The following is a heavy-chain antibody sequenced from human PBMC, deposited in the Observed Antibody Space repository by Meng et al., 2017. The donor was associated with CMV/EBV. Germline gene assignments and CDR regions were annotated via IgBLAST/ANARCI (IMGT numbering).Heavy chain of an antibody. V-gene: IGHV4-39*07. J-gene: IGHJ4*02. CDR1: GGSISSSSYY. Sequence: QLPLTESGPGMVKPSEPLSLTCPVSGGSISSSSYYWGWIRQPPGKGLEWIGSIYYSGSTYYNPSLKSRVTISVDTSKNQFSLKLSSVTAADTAVYYCARDSSRWVTKYYFDYWGQGTLVTVSS. CDR2: IYYSGST. CDR3: ARDSSRWVTKYYFDY. D-gene: IGHD4-17*01.